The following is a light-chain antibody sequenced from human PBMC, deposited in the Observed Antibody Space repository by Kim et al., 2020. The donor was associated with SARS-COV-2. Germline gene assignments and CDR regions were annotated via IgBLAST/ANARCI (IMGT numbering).Light chain of an antibody. V-gene: IGKV3-20*01. CDR1: QSVNSNY. CDR2: AAS. CDR3: QQYGSSPIT. J-gene: IGKJ1*01. Sequence: EIVLTQSPGTLSLSPGERATLSCRASQSVNSNYLAWYQQKPGQAPRLLIYAASSRATGIPDRFSGSGSGTDFTLTISRLEAEDLAVYCCQQYGSSPITFGQGTKVEIK.